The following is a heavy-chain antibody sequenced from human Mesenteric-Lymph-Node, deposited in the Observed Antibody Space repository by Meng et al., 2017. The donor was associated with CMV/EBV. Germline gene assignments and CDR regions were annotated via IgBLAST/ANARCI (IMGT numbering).Heavy chain of an antibody. CDR2: INPDGSER. CDR3: ARDLDYGANRAMGVFDI. V-gene: IGHV3-7*01. J-gene: IGHJ3*02. D-gene: IGHD4/OR15-4a*01. CDR1: GFTFRSYW. Sequence: GESLKISCAASGFTFRSYWMSWVRQAPGKGLEWVANINPDGSERYYVDSVKGRFTISRDNAKNSLYLQMNSLRAEDTALYFCARDLDYGANRAMGVFDIWGQGTMVTVSS.